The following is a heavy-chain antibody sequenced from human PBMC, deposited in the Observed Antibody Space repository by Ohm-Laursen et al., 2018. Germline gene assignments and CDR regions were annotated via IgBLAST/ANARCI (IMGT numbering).Heavy chain of an antibody. CDR3: AKVGGSSSSSSWSADYYGMDV. V-gene: IGHV3-23*01. Sequence: SLRLSCAASGFTFSNYAMSWVRQAPGKGLEWVSGISGSGGNTYYTDSVKGRCTISRDNSKNTVSLQMNSLRAEDTAVYYCAKVGGSSSSSSWSADYYGMDVCGQGITVTVSS. J-gene: IGHJ6*02. CDR2: ISGSGGNT. CDR1: GFTFSNYA. D-gene: IGHD6-13*01.